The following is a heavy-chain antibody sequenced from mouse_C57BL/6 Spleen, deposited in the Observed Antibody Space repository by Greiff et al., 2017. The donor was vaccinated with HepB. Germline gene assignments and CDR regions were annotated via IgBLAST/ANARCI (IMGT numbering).Heavy chain of an antibody. V-gene: IGHV1-53*01. Sequence: QVQLQQPGTELVKPGASVKLSCKASGYTFTSYWLHWVKQRPGQGLEWIGNINPSNGGTNYNEKFKSKATLTVDKSSSTAYMQLSSLTSEDSAVYYCARNDYDGYARDDWGQGTSVTVSS. CDR3: ARNDYDGYARDD. CDR1: GYTFTSYW. CDR2: INPSNGGT. J-gene: IGHJ4*01. D-gene: IGHD2-4*01.